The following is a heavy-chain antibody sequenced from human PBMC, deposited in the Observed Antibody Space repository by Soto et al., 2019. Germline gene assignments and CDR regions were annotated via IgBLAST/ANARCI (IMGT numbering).Heavy chain of an antibody. D-gene: IGHD2-15*01. CDR3: AKDPEGSCSGGSGYPCFDY. CDR2: ISGIGGST. J-gene: IGHJ4*02. V-gene: IGHV3-23*01. CDR1: GFTFSSYP. Sequence: GGSLKLSFAASGFTFSSYPMSWVRQAPGKGLEGVSAISGIGGSTYYADSVKGRFTISRDNSKNTLYLKMNSLRAEDTAVYYCAKDPEGSCSGGSGYPCFDYWGQGTLVTVSS.